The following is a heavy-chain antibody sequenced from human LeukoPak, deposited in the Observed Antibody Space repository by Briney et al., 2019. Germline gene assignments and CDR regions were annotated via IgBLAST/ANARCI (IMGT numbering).Heavy chain of an antibody. CDR1: GFTFSTYV. V-gene: IGHV3-33*08. Sequence: SGGSLRLSCAASGFTFSTYVMHWVRQVPGKGLEWVAVKDYCADSVKGRFTISRDDAKNTVDLQMNSLRGEDTAVYYCVRGRGSYGWFDPWGQGTLVTVSS. J-gene: IGHJ5*02. CDR3: VRGRGSYGWFDP. CDR2: KD. D-gene: IGHD3-10*01.